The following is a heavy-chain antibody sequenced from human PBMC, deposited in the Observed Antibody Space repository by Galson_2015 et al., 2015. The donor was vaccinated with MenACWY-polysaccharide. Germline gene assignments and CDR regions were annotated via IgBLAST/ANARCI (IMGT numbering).Heavy chain of an antibody. CDR3: VRDFRWERAYGLDV. CDR2: ISGSGATT. V-gene: IGHV3-23*01. J-gene: IGHJ6*02. D-gene: IGHD3-16*01. Sequence: SLRLSCAASGFNFNSYTMSWVRQVPGKGLEWVSSISGSGATTYYADSVKGRFTISRDNSKNTLYLQINSLRVDDTAVYYCVRDFRWERAYGLDVWGQGTTVLVSS. CDR1: GFNFNSYT.